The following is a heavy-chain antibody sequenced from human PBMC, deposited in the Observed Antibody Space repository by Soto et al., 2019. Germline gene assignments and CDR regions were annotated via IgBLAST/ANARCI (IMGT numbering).Heavy chain of an antibody. J-gene: IGHJ6*02. V-gene: IGHV3-43*01. CDR3: AKDRPGVQYNWNYVNYYYYGMDV. CDR2: ISWDGGST. D-gene: IGHD1-7*01. CDR1: GFTFDDYT. Sequence: PGGSLRLSCAASGFTFDDYTMHWVRQAPGEGLEWVSLISWDGGSTYYADSVKGRFTISRDNSKNSLYLQMNSLRTEDTALYYCAKDRPGVQYNWNYVNYYYYGMDVWGQGTTVTVSS.